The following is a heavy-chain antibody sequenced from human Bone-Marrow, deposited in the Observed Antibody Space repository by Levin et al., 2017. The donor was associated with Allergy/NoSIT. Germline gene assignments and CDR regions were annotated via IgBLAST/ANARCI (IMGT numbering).Heavy chain of an antibody. CDR3: TRQFPSMGGSVF. CDR1: GFTFSDFY. V-gene: IGHV3-11*01. Sequence: GGSLRLSCTASGFTFSDFYLSWIRHIPRKGLEWVAYISGDSSVSDYADSVKGRFTVFRDNTRDTLYLQMNDLRVADTAVYYCTRQFPSMGGSVFWGHGALVTVSS. CDR2: ISGDSSVS. D-gene: IGHD5/OR15-5a*01. J-gene: IGHJ4*01.